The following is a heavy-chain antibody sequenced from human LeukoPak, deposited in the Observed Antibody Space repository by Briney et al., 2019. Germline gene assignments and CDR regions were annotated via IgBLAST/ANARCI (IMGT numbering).Heavy chain of an antibody. Sequence: SETLSLTCTISGGSISSYFWSWIRQPPGKGLEWIGYIYYTGSTNYNPSLKSRVIISLDTSKNQFSLKLSSVTAADTAVYYCARTDSSGSQDYYYYYMDVWGKGTTVTISS. CDR3: ARTDSSGSQDYYYYYMDV. CDR2: IYYTGST. V-gene: IGHV4-59*01. D-gene: IGHD6-19*01. CDR1: GGSISSYF. J-gene: IGHJ6*03.